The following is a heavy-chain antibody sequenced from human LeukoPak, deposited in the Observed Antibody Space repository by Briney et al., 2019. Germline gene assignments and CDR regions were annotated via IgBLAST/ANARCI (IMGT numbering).Heavy chain of an antibody. V-gene: IGHV1-18*01. J-gene: IGHJ6*03. Sequence: ASVKVSCKASGYTFTSYGISWVRQAPGQGLEWMGWISAYNGNTDYAQKLQGRVTMTTDTSTSTAYMELRSLRSDDTAVYYCARVVGATNYYYYYMDVWGKGTTVTVSS. CDR1: GYTFTSYG. D-gene: IGHD1-26*01. CDR3: ARVVGATNYYYYYMDV. CDR2: ISAYNGNT.